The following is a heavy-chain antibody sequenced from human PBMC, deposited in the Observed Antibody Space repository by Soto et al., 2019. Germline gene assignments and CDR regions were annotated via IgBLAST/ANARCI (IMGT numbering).Heavy chain of an antibody. D-gene: IGHD2-2*02. CDR3: ARTQPLLYPFDY. CDR2: INAGNGNT. V-gene: IGHV1-3*01. Sequence: ASVKVSCKASGYTFTSYAMHWVRQAPGQRLEWMGWINAGNGNTKYSQKFQGRVTITRDTSASTAYMELSSLRSEDTAVYYCARTQPLLYPFDYWGQGTLVTVSP. J-gene: IGHJ4*02. CDR1: GYTFTSYA.